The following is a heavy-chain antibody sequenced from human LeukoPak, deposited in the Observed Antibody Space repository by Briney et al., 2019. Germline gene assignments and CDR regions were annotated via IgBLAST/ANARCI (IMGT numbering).Heavy chain of an antibody. Sequence: SETLSLTCTVSGGSISSSSYYWGWIRQPPGKGLEWIGYIYYSGSTYYNPSLKSRVTISVDTSKNQFSLKLSSVTAADTAVYYCARATYADYWGQGTLVTVSS. CDR3: ARATYADY. J-gene: IGHJ4*02. V-gene: IGHV4-39*07. CDR1: GGSISSSSYY. CDR2: IYYSGST. D-gene: IGHD2-2*01.